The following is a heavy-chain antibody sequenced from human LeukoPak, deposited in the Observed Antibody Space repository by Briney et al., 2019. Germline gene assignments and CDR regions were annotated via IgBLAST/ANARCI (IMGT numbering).Heavy chain of an antibody. Sequence: PGGSLRLSCAASGFTFTSYSMNWVRQAPGKGLEWVSYISPSSGTIFYAASVKGRFTIARDDAKNSLYLQMSSLRDEDTAVYYCAREAIKDYWGQGTLVTVSS. J-gene: IGHJ4*02. V-gene: IGHV3-48*02. CDR3: AREAIKDY. CDR1: GFTFTSYS. CDR2: ISPSSGTI.